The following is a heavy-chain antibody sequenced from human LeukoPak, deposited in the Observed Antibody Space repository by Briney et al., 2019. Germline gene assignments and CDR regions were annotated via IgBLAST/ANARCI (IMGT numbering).Heavy chain of an antibody. CDR3: AKDKGSGWPEHSDY. V-gene: IGHV3-23*01. J-gene: IGHJ4*02. CDR2: ISGSGGST. D-gene: IGHD6-19*01. CDR1: GFTFSSYA. Sequence: GGSLRLSCAASGFTFSSYAMSWVRQAPGKGLEWVSAISGSGGSTYYADSVKGRFAISRDNSKNTLCLQMNSLRAEDTAVYYCAKDKGSGWPEHSDYWGQGTLVTVSS.